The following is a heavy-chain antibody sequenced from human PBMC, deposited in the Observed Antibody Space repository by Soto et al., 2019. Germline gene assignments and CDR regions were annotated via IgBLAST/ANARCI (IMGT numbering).Heavy chain of an antibody. D-gene: IGHD6-19*01. J-gene: IGHJ4*02. CDR1: GASVSSGIFY. CDR3: ARVPLRYSSSHNFDS. V-gene: IGHV4-61*01. Sequence: SETLSLTCSVSGASVSSGIFYWSWIRHPPGKGLEWIGFIYNNETFNYNPSLKSRVTLSVDTSKHQFSLKLSSVTAADTAVYYCARVPLRYSSSHNFDSWGQGALVTVSS. CDR2: IYNNETF.